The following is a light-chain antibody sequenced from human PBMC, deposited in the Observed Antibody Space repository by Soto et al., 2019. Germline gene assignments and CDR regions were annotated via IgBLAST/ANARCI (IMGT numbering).Light chain of an antibody. Sequence: ETVLTQSPGTLSLSPGDRATLSCRASQSVSSTYLAWYQQRPGQAPRLLIYGVSTRATDIPARFSGSGSGTDFTLTISRLEPEDFAVYYCQQYGSSPLTFGGGTKVDIK. CDR3: QQYGSSPLT. CDR2: GVS. V-gene: IGKV3-20*01. J-gene: IGKJ4*01. CDR1: QSVSSTY.